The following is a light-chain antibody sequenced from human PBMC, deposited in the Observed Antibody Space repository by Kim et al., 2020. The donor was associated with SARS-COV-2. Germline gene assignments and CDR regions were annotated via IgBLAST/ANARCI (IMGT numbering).Light chain of an antibody. J-gene: IGKJ2*01. Sequence: DIQLTQSPSTLSASVGDRVTITCRASQSISTWLAWYQQKPGKAPKLLIYYASSLENGVPSRFSGSGSGTEFTLTISSLQPDDFATYYCQQYSSYSWYTFGQGTKLEI. CDR3: QQYSSYSWYT. CDR1: QSISTW. CDR2: YAS. V-gene: IGKV1-5*01.